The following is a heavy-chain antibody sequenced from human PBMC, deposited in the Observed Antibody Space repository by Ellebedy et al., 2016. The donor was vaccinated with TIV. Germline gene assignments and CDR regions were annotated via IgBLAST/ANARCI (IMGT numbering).Heavy chain of an antibody. CDR1: GFTVSSNY. V-gene: IGHV3-53*05. J-gene: IGHJ4*02. Sequence: GESLKISCAASGFTVSSNYMSWVRRAPGQGLGWVSVIYGGGNTDYAEHVEGRFTISRDNSKNTLYLQMNSLRAEDTAVYYCAKDRLRFLDYWGQGTLVTVSS. CDR2: IYGGGNT. D-gene: IGHD4-17*01. CDR3: AKDRLRFLDY.